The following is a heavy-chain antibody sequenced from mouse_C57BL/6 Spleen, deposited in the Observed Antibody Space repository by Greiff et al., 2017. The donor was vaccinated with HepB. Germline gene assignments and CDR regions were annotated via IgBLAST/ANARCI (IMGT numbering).Heavy chain of an antibody. CDR3: ASEGLRRNWYFDV. CDR1: GYSITSGYY. CDR2: ISYDGSN. V-gene: IGHV3-6*01. D-gene: IGHD2-4*01. Sequence: EVQLQQSGPGLVKPSQSLSLTCSVTGYSITSGYYWNWIRQFPGNKLEWMGYISYDGSNNYNPSLKNRISITRDTSKNQFFLKLNSVTTEDTATYYCASEGLRRNWYFDVWGTGTTVTVSS. J-gene: IGHJ1*03.